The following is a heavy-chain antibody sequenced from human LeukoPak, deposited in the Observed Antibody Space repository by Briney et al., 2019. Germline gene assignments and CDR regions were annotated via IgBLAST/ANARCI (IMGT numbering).Heavy chain of an antibody. V-gene: IGHV1-46*01. CDR3: AREESGGYFDY. J-gene: IGHJ4*02. CDR1: GYTFTNYY. Sequence: ASVKVSCKASGYTFTNYYMNWVRQAPGQGLEWMGMINPTGSSTNYAQKFRGRVTMTRDTSTTTVYMELSSLRSEDTAVYYCAREESGGYFDYGGQGTGVTVSA. D-gene: IGHD2-8*02. CDR2: INPTGSST.